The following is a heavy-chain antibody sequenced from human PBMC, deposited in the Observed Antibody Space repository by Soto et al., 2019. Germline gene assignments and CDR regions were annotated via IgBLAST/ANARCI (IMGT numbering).Heavy chain of an antibody. Sequence: GGTPSLSCAASVFPFSYYYKSWIRQAPGKGLEWVSHIVSSGYTIYHADSVKGRFTISRDNAKNSLTLQMNSLRADDTAVYYCARDLDGSGSYFTNYWGPGTLVTVSS. CDR2: IVSSGYTI. J-gene: IGHJ4*02. CDR1: VFPFSYYY. CDR3: ARDLDGSGSYFTNY. D-gene: IGHD3-10*01. V-gene: IGHV3-11*01.